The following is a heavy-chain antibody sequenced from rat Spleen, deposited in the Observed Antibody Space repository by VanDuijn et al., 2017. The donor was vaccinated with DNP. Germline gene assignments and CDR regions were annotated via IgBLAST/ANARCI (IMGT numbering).Heavy chain of an antibody. CDR3: ASWSPIAPISTSNY. Sequence: EVQLVESGGDLVQPGRSLKLSCVASGFTFNNSWMTWIRQVPGKGLEWVASITISGGSTYYPDSVKGRFTISRDNAENTVYLQMNSLRSEDTATYFCASWSPIAPISTSNYWGQGVMVTVSS. J-gene: IGHJ2*01. CDR2: ITISGGST. D-gene: IGHD1-2*01. CDR1: GFTFNNSW. V-gene: IGHV5-31*01.